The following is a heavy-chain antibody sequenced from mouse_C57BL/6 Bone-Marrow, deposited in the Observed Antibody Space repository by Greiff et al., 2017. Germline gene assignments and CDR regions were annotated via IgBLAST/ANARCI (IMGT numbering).Heavy chain of an antibody. V-gene: IGHV5-9*01. J-gene: IGHJ3*01. CDR1: GFTFSSYT. CDR3: ARRELGGFAY. Sequence: DVKLVESGGGLVKPGGSLKLSCAASGFTFSSYTMSWVRQTPEKRLEWVATISGGGGNTYYPDSVKGRFTISRDNAKNTLYLQMSSLRSEDTALYYCARRELGGFAYWGQGTLVTVSA. D-gene: IGHD4-1*01. CDR2: ISGGGGNT.